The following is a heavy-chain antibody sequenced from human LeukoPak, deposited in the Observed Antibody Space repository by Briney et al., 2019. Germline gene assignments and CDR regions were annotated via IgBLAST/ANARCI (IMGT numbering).Heavy chain of an antibody. CDR1: GFTVRNNY. D-gene: IGHD3-3*01. Sequence: GGSVSLFCAASGFTVRNNYMSWVRRARGRGLEGVSVIYSGCSTYYANTGKGRFTLSRDNANNSLSLQMNSLRAEDTAVYYCARDLSPSGLRFLEWLSSWGQGTLVTVSS. CDR2: IYSGCST. V-gene: IGHV3-53*01. J-gene: IGHJ5*02. CDR3: ARDLSPSGLRFLEWLSS.